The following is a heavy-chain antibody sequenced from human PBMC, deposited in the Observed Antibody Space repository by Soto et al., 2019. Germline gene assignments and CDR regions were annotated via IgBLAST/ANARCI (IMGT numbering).Heavy chain of an antibody. CDR3: ARDRMRYCSGGSCYFDY. Sequence: GASVKVSCKASGYTFTSYGISWVRQAPGQGLEWMGWISAYNGNTNYAQKLQGRVTMTTGTSTSTAYMELRSLRSDDTAVYYCARDRMRYCSGGSCYFDYWGQGTLVTVSS. D-gene: IGHD2-15*01. J-gene: IGHJ4*02. CDR2: ISAYNGNT. V-gene: IGHV1-18*01. CDR1: GYTFTSYG.